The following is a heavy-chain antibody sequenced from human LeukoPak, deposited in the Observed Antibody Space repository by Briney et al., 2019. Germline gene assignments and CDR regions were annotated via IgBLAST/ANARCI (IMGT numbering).Heavy chain of an antibody. CDR3: AKNHPIFSSSRGGAFDI. CDR1: GFTFSSYA. Sequence: PGGSLRLSCAASGFTFSSYAMSWVRQAPGKGLEWVSAISGSGGSTYYADSVKGRFTISRDNSKNTLYLQMNSLRAEDTAVYYCAKNHPIFSSSRGGAFDIWGQGTMVTVSS. CDR2: ISGSGGST. J-gene: IGHJ3*02. V-gene: IGHV3-23*01. D-gene: IGHD6-13*01.